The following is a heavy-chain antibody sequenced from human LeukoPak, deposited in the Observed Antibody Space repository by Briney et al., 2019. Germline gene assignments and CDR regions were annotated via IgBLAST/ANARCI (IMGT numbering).Heavy chain of an antibody. D-gene: IGHD3-16*01. CDR2: INTNTGNP. Sequence: GASVKVSCKASGYTFTSYAMNWVRQAPGQGLEWMGWINTNTGNPTYAQGFTGRFVFSLDTSVSTAYLQISSLKAEDTAVYYCARVRYYDYVWGKTNQGLYGMDVWGQGTTVTVSS. CDR3: ARVRYYDYVWGKTNQGLYGMDV. V-gene: IGHV7-4-1*02. CDR1: GYTFTSYA. J-gene: IGHJ6*02.